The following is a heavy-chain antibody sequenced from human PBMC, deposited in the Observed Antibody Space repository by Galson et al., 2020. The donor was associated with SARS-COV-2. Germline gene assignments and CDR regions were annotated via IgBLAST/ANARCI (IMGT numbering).Heavy chain of an antibody. D-gene: IGHD2-21*01. V-gene: IGHV3-30*18. CDR2: ISYDGSNK. J-gene: IGHJ6*03. Sequence: GGSLSLSCAASGFTFSSYGMHWVRQAPGKGLEWVAVISYDGSNKYYADSVKGRFTISRDNSKNTLYLQMNSLRAEATAVYYCAKAVIAIFYYYMDVWGKGTTVTVSS. CDR3: AKAVIAIFYYYMDV. CDR1: GFTFSSYG.